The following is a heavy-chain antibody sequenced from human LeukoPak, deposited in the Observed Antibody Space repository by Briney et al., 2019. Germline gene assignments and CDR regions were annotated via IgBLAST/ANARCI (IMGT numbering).Heavy chain of an antibody. Sequence: GGSLRLSCAASGFSFSSFAMSWVRQAPGKGLEWVSAISGSGESTYYEDSVKGRFTISRDNSKNTVDVQMNSLRAEDTAAYYCAKDVGGTNFHYMDVWGKGTTVIVSS. J-gene: IGHJ6*03. CDR3: AKDVGGTNFHYMDV. V-gene: IGHV3-23*01. D-gene: IGHD1-26*01. CDR2: ISGSGEST. CDR1: GFSFSSFA.